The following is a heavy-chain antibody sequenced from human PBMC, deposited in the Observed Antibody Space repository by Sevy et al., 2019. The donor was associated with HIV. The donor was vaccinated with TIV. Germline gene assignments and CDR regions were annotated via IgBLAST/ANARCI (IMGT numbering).Heavy chain of an antibody. D-gene: IGHD3-22*01. Sequence: GGSLRLSCEASGFTFNTYAMNWVRQAPGKGLEWVSGISNGGERTDYTDSVKGRVTISRANFKITLFLKLNGLRADDTAVYYCAKSLYDSTGYYPVLDYWGQGTPVTVSS. CDR2: ISNGGERT. CDR1: GFTFNTYA. J-gene: IGHJ4*02. V-gene: IGHV3-23*01. CDR3: AKSLYDSTGYYPVLDY.